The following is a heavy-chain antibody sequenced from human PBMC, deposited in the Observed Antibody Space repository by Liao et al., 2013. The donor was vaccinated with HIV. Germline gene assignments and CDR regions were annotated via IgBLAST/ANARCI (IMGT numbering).Heavy chain of an antibody. CDR2: INHSGST. D-gene: IGHD3-3*01. Sequence: QVQLQQWGAGLLKPSETLSLTCAVYGRSFSGYNWSWIRQPPGKGLEWIGEINHSGSTNYNPSLKSRVTISVDTSKNQFSLKLSSVTAADTAVYYCARVSYDFWSGDWYFDLWGRGTLVTVSS. V-gene: IGHV4-34*01. CDR1: GRSFSGYN. CDR3: ARVSYDFWSGDWYFDL. J-gene: IGHJ2*01.